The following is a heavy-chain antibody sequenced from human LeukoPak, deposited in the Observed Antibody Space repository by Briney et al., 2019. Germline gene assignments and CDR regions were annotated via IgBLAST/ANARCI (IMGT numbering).Heavy chain of an antibody. CDR1: GYSFTNYY. CDR3: ARDLSGSYHMYYFDY. J-gene: IGHJ4*02. D-gene: IGHD1-26*01. V-gene: IGHV1-46*01. CDR2: INPRGGTT. Sequence: ASVKVSCKTSGYSFTNYYMHWVRQAPGQGLEWMGMINPRGGTTSQPQKFQGRATMTRDTSTSTVYMELSSLRSEDTAVYFCARDLSGSYHMYYFDYWGQGTLVTVSS.